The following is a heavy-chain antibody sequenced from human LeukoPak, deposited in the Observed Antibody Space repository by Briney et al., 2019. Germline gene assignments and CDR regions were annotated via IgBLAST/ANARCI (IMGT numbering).Heavy chain of an antibody. D-gene: IGHD3-10*01. J-gene: IGHJ4*02. V-gene: IGHV3-30-3*01. CDR3: TTDYGSGSYLYY. Sequence: PGGSLRLSCAASGFTFSSYAMHWVRQAPGKGLEWVAVISYDGSNKYYADSVKGRFTISRDNSKNTLYLQMNSLKTEDIAVYYCTTDYGSGSYLYYWGQGTLVTVSS. CDR1: GFTFSSYA. CDR2: ISYDGSNK.